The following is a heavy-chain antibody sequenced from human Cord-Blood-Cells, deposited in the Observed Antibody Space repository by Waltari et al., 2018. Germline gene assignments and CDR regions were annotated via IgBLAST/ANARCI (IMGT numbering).Heavy chain of an antibody. CDR3: ARSGTPLKLGAFDI. Sequence: QLQLQESGSGLVTPSQTLSRTCAVSGGSISSGGYSWRWIRQPPGKGLEWIGYIYHSGSTYYNPSLKSRVTISVDRSKNQFSLKLSSVTAADTAVYYCARSGTPLKLGAFDIWGQGTMVTVSS. J-gene: IGHJ3*02. CDR1: GGSISSGGYS. D-gene: IGHD3-16*01. V-gene: IGHV4-30-2*01. CDR2: IYHSGST.